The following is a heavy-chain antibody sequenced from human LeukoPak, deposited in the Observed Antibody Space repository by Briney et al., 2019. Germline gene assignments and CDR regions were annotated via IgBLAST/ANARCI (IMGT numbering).Heavy chain of an antibody. D-gene: IGHD1-1*01. J-gene: IGHJ5*02. Sequence: SQTLSLTCTVSGASITNDDYYWSWIRQHPGKGLEWIGYIYFSGSTYYNPTLKSRASVSVDTSKSQFSLRLTSVPAADTAVYYCARRATFSNWFDPWGPGTLV. V-gene: IGHV4-31*03. CDR3: ARRATFSNWFDP. CDR2: IYFSGST. CDR1: GASITNDDYY.